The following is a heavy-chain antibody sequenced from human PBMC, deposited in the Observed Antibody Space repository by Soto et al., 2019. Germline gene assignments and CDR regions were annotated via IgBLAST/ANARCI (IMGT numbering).Heavy chain of an antibody. CDR2: ISGSGGST. CDR3: AKERNFWSGTAGCDS. D-gene: IGHD3-3*01. V-gene: IGHV3-23*01. CDR1: GFTFSMFA. J-gene: IGHJ5*01. Sequence: GGSLRLSCVASGFTFSMFAMSWVRQAPGKGLEWISSISGSGGSTYYADSVKGRFTVSRDNSKTTVFLQMNSLRTEDTAVYFCAKERNFWSGTAGCDSWGQGSPVTVSS.